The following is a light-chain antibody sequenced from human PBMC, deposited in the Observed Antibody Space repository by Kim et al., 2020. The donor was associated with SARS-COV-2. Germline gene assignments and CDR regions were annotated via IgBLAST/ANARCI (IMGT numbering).Light chain of an antibody. CDR3: SSYTSSSTLV. J-gene: IGLJ1*01. CDR2: EVS. V-gene: IGLV2-18*02. Sequence: SPGQSVTISCTGTSSDVGSYNRVSWYQQPPGTAPKLMIYEVSNRPSGVPDRFSGSKSGNTASLTISGLQAEDEADYYCSSYTSSSTLVFGTGTKVTVL. CDR1: SSDVGSYNR.